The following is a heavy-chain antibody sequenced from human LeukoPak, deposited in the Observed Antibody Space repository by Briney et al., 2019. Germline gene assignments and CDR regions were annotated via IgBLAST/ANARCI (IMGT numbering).Heavy chain of an antibody. CDR1: GGTFSSYA. D-gene: IGHD5-18*01. CDR3: ARGADSYGLAEFDY. Sequence: ASVKVSCKASGGTFSSYAISWVRQAPGQGLEWMGIINPSGGSTSYAQKFQGRVTMTRDMSTSTVYMELSSLRSEDTAVYYCARGADSYGLAEFDYWGQGILVTVSS. V-gene: IGHV1-46*01. J-gene: IGHJ4*02. CDR2: INPSGGST.